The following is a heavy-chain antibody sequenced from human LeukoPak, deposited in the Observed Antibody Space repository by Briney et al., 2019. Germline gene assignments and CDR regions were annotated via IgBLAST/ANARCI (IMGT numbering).Heavy chain of an antibody. J-gene: IGHJ4*02. V-gene: IGHV3-11*01. Sequence: GGSLRLSCAVSGFTFSDHYMTWIRQAPGKGLEYISYLSNRGSDIFYADSVKGRFSISRDNAKNSLYLQMNSLRVEDTAMYYCARGHWGLDYWGQGSLVTVSS. CDR1: GFTFSDHY. CDR3: ARGHWGLDY. CDR2: LSNRGSDI. D-gene: IGHD7-27*01.